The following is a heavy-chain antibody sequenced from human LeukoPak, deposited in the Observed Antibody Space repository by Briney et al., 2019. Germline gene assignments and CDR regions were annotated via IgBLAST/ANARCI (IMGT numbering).Heavy chain of an antibody. J-gene: IGHJ3*02. V-gene: IGHV3-23*01. Sequence: GGSLRLSCAASGFTFSSYGMSWVRQAPGKGLEWVSAISGSGGSTYYADSVKGRFTIPRDNSKNTLYLQMNSLRAEDTAVYYCAKGRSYDSSGYYYSGNAFDIWGQGTMVTVSS. CDR1: GFTFSSYG. D-gene: IGHD3-22*01. CDR3: AKGRSYDSSGYYYSGNAFDI. CDR2: ISGSGGST.